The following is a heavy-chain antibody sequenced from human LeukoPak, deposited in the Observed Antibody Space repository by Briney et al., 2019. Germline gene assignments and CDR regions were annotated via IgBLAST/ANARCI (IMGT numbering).Heavy chain of an antibody. D-gene: IGHD2-21*02. CDR1: SGSINTYY. Sequence: SETLSLTCTVSSGSINTYYWTWIRQPPGKGLEWIGYIYYSGNTNYSPSLKSRVTISVDTSKNQFSLKLSSVTAADTAVYYCARAPYCGGDCYCPYYFDYWGQGTLVTVSS. CDR3: ARAPYCGGDCYCPYYFDY. V-gene: IGHV4-59*13. J-gene: IGHJ4*02. CDR2: IYYSGNT.